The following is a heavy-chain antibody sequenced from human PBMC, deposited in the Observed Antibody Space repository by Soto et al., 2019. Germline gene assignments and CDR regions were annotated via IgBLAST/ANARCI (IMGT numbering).Heavy chain of an antibody. D-gene: IGHD3-10*01. CDR2: MYNGGST. V-gene: IGHV4-39*01. J-gene: IGHJ4*02. Sequence: QLQLQESGPGLVKPSETLSLTCTVSGDSISSSNYYWGWIRQPPGKALEWIGSMYNGGSTYYNPSLKLRDTISVDTSKNQFSLELSSVTAADTAVYYCARLTLSRRDLDHWGQGTLVTVSS. CDR3: ARLTLSRRDLDH. CDR1: GDSISSSNYY.